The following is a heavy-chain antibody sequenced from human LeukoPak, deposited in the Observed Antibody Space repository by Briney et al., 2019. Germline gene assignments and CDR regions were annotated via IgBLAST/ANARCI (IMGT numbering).Heavy chain of an antibody. J-gene: IGHJ6*04. Sequence: GGSLRLSCGASGFTFDDYWMGWVRQAPGKGLEWVSSISSSSSYIYYADSVKGRFTISRDNAKNSLYLQMNSLRAEDTAVYYCAELGITMIGGVWGKGTTVTISS. CDR1: GFTFDDYW. D-gene: IGHD3-10*02. CDR3: AELGITMIGGV. V-gene: IGHV3-21*01. CDR2: ISSSSSYI.